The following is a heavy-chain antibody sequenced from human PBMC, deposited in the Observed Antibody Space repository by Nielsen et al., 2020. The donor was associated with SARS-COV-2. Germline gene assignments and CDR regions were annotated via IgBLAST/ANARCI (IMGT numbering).Heavy chain of an antibody. V-gene: IGHV3-11*01. D-gene: IGHD6-13*01. J-gene: IGHJ3*02. CDR1: GFTFSDYY. CDR3: ARDQAAAGTNDAFDI. CDR2: ISSSGSTI. Sequence: GGSLRLSCAASGFTFSDYYMSWIRQAPGKGLEWVSYISSSGSTIYYADSVKGRFTISRDNAKNSLYLQMNSLRAEDTAVYYCARDQAAAGTNDAFDIWGQGTMVTVSS.